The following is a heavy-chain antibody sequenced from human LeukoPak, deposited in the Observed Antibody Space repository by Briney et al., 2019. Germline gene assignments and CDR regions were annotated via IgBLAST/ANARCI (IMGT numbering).Heavy chain of an antibody. Sequence: EASVKVSCKASGYTFTSYYMYWVRQAPGQGLEWIGIINPSGGSTSYAQKFQGRVTMTRDTSTSTVYMELSSLRSEDTAVYFCARDATSGYYYGPNAFDIWGQGTMVTVSS. CDR1: GYTFTSYY. V-gene: IGHV1-46*01. J-gene: IGHJ3*02. CDR2: INPSGGST. CDR3: ARDATSGYYYGPNAFDI. D-gene: IGHD3-22*01.